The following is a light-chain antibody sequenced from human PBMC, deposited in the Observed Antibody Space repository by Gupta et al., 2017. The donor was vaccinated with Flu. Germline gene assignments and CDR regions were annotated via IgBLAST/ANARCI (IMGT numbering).Light chain of an antibody. CDR3: QTWDSDVV. Sequence: QLVLTQSPSASASLGASVKLTCPLSSEHSRYAIAWHQQQPQKGPRYLMRLNNDGSHTRGDGIPDRFSGSSSGAGRYLTMSSLQAEDEADDYCQTWDSDVVFGGGTRLNVL. V-gene: IGLV4-69*01. CDR2: LNNDGSH. J-gene: IGLJ2*01. CDR1: SEHSRYA.